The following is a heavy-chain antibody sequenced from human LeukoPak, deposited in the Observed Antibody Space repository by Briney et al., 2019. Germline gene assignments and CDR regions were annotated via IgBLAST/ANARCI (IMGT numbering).Heavy chain of an antibody. CDR1: GYTFTNYG. CDR2: ISAYNGNT. CDR3: ATGRWGVDY. V-gene: IGHV1-18*01. Sequence: ASVKVSCKASGYTFTNYGISWVRQAPGQGLEWVGWISAYNGNTNYAQNLQDRVTMTTDTSTSAAYMELSRLRSDDTAVYYCATGRWGVDYWGQGTLVTVSS. D-gene: IGHD3-16*01. J-gene: IGHJ4*02.